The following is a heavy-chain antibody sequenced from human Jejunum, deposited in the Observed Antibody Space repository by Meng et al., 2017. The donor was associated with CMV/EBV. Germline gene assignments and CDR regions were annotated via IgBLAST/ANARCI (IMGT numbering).Heavy chain of an antibody. J-gene: IGHJ4*02. D-gene: IGHD3-3*01. CDR3: ARGGTYDFWTTYFSFPFDY. V-gene: IGHV5-51*01. Sequence: IGWVRQMPGRGLDWMGIIHPYDSDTRYSPSFQGQVTVSVDYSISTTYLQRSSLEASDTAIYYCARGGTYDFWTTYFSFPFDYWGQGTPVTVSS. CDR2: IHPYDSDT.